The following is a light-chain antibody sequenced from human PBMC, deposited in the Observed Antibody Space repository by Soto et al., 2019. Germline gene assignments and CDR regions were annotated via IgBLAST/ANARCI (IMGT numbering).Light chain of an antibody. V-gene: IGKV1-9*01. J-gene: IGKJ4*01. CDR1: QGISSY. CDR3: QQVNSYPLT. Sequence: IQLTQSPSFLSASVGDRVTITCRADQGISSYLAWYQQKPGKAPKLLIYAASTLQSGVPSRFSGSGSGTDFTLTISSLQPEDFATYYCQQVNSYPLTFGGGTKVEIK. CDR2: AAS.